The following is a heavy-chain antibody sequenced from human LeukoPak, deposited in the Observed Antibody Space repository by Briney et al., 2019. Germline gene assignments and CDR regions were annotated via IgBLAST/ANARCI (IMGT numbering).Heavy chain of an antibody. CDR3: ARDLSQGSPDY. Sequence: PSETLSLTCTVSGGSISSGGYYWSWIRQPPGKGLEWIGYIYHSGSTYYNPSLKSRVTISVDRSKNQFSLKLSSVTAADTAVYYCARDLSQGSPDYWGQGTLVTVSS. V-gene: IGHV4-30-2*01. J-gene: IGHJ4*02. CDR2: IYHSGST. CDR1: GGSISSGGYY.